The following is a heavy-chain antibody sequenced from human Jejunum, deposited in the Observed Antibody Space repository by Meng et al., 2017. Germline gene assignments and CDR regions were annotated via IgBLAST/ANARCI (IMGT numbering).Heavy chain of an antibody. CDR1: GFSFDDYH. CDR3: VKVAPTTWEDY. CDR2: ITWDGDST. Sequence: EVKRVESGGVVVQRGGSLRLSCVVSGFSFDDYHLYWVRQAPGKGLEWASNITWDGDSTYYADSVKGRFTISRDNSKNSLYLQITSLRTEDTALYYCVKVAPTTWEDYWGQGTLVTVSS. V-gene: IGHV3-43*01. D-gene: IGHD5-12*01. J-gene: IGHJ4*02.